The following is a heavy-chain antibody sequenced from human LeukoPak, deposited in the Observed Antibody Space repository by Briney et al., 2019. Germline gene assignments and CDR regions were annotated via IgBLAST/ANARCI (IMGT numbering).Heavy chain of an antibody. CDR1: GFTFSSYA. CDR3: ANQYYDFWSGYFVRGYFDY. Sequence: GGSLRLSCAASGFTFSSYAMSWVRQAPGKGLEWVSAISGSGGSTYYADSVKGRFTISRDNSKNTLYLQMNSLRAEDTAVYYCANQYYDFWSGYFVRGYFDYWGQGTLVTVSS. CDR2: ISGSGGST. D-gene: IGHD3-3*01. V-gene: IGHV3-23*01. J-gene: IGHJ4*02.